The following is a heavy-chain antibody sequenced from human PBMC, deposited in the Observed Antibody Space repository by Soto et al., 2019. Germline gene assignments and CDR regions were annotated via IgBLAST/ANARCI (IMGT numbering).Heavy chain of an antibody. Sequence: EVQLAVSGGGFVKPGGSLRLSCAVSGFSFSDAWLNWVRQAPGKGLEWVGRIKTKSDSAAKDYAAPVKGIFIISRDDSKNTLFLQLNSLQAEDTAVYYCTTDLKNSWYTWNFYWGQGTLVTVSS. D-gene: IGHD1-7*01. CDR3: TTDLKNSWYTWNFY. CDR2: IKTKSDSAAK. V-gene: IGHV3-15*07. CDR1: GFSFSDAW. J-gene: IGHJ4*02.